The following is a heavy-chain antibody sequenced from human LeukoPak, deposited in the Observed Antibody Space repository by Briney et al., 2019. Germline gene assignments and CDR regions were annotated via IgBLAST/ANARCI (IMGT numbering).Heavy chain of an antibody. J-gene: IGHJ5*02. D-gene: IGHD1-26*01. CDR2: INPSGGTT. CDR3: ARGYSGSYYRWFDP. CDR1: GYTFISYY. V-gene: IGHV1-46*01. Sequence: ASVKVSCKASGYTFISYYMHWVRQAPGQGLEWMGLINPSGGTTIYAQKFQGRGTMTRDTSTSTVYMELSSLRSEDTAVYYCARGYSGSYYRWFDPWGQGTLVTVSS.